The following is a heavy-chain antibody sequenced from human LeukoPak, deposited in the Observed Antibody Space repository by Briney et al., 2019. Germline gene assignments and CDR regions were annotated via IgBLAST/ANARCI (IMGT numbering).Heavy chain of an antibody. CDR3: AGRVTGYSSGYVY. CDR2: ISGSAHKI. D-gene: IGHD5-18*01. V-gene: IGHV3-23*01. J-gene: IGHJ4*02. Sequence: GGSLRLSCVASGITFSNYAVSWVRQAPEKGLDWVSVISGSAHKIRYADSVEGRFTISRDNSENIVYLQMNNLRAEDTAVYYCAGRVTGYSSGYVYWGQGTLVTVSS. CDR1: GITFSNYA.